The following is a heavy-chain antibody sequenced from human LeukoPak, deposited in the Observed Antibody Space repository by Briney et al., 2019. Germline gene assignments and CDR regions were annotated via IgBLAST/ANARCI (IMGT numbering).Heavy chain of an antibody. CDR3: ARAPTVLVGYCSSSSCQADY. V-gene: IGHV3-30*02. CDR2: IRFDGSSK. CDR1: AFTFSNSG. J-gene: IGHJ4*02. D-gene: IGHD2-2*01. Sequence: GGSLRLSCAASAFTFSNSGMHWVRQAPGKGLEWVAFIRFDGSSKFYTDSVKGRFTISRDNSKNTLNLQMNGLRVEDTAVYYCARAPTVLVGYCSSSSCQADYWGQGTLVTVSS.